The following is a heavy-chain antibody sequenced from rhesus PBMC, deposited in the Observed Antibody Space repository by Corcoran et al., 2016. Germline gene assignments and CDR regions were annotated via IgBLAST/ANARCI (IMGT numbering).Heavy chain of an antibody. CDR2: IYRSNGNT. D-gene: IGHD3-22*01. V-gene: IGHV4S7*01. CDR1: GDSISDDYG. Sequence: QVQLQESGPGLLKPSDTLSLTCAVSGDSISDDYGWGWLSPPPGQGPEWIATIYRSNGNTYYNPSLKSRVTISTDTSKNHFSLKLSSVTAADTAVYYCARGASWSEYSTELDYWGQGVLVTVSS. CDR3: ARGASWSEYSTELDY. J-gene: IGHJ4*01.